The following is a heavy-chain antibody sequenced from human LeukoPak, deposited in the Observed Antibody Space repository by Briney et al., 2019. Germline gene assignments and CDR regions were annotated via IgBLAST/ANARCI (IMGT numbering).Heavy chain of an antibody. Sequence: GESLKISCKGSGYSFTSYWIGWVRQMPGKGLEWMGIIYPGDSDTRYSPSFQGQVTISADKSISTAYLQWSSLKASDTAMYYCAILSQPVAVAGTRWFDPWGQGTLVTVSS. D-gene: IGHD6-19*01. CDR3: AILSQPVAVAGTRWFDP. J-gene: IGHJ5*02. CDR1: GYSFTSYW. CDR2: IYPGDSDT. V-gene: IGHV5-51*01.